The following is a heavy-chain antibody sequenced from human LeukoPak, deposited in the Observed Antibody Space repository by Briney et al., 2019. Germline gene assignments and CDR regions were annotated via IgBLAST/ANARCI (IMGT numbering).Heavy chain of an antibody. V-gene: IGHV4-38-2*01. J-gene: IGHJ4*02. CDR3: ARVVAVAGLGFFDY. Sequence: PSETLSLTCAVSGYSISSGYYWGWIRQPPGKGLEWIGYIYYSGSTNYNPSLKSRVTISVDTSKNQFSLKLSSVTAADTAVYYCARVVAVAGLGFFDYWGQGTLVTVSS. CDR1: GYSISSGYY. D-gene: IGHD6-19*01. CDR2: IYYSGST.